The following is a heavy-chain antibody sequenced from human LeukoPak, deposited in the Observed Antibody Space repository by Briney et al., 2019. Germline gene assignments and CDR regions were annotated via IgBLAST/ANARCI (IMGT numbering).Heavy chain of an antibody. D-gene: IGHD1-26*01. CDR3: ARGRRWSYYFDY. V-gene: IGHV4-34*01. J-gene: IGHJ4*02. CDR1: GGSFSGYY. Sequence: PSETLSLTCAVYGGSFSGYYWSWIRQPPGQGLEWIGEINHSGSTNYNPSLKSRVTISVDTSKNQFSLKLSSVTAADTAVYYCARGRRWSYYFDYWGQGTLVTVSA. CDR2: INHSGST.